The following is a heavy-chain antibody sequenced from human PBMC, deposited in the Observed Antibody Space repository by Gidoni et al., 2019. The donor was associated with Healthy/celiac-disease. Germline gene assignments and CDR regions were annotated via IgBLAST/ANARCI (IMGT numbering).Heavy chain of an antibody. CDR1: GFTFSSYA. D-gene: IGHD3-10*01. J-gene: IGHJ6*02. CDR2: ISGSGGST. V-gene: IGHV3-23*01. CDR3: AKYGSGYNYYYYGMDV. Sequence: EVQLLESGGGLVQPGGSLRLYCAASGFTFSSYAMSWVRQAPGKGLEWVSAISGSGGSTYYADSVKGRFTISRDNSKNTLYLQMNSLRAEDTAVYYCAKYGSGYNYYYYGMDVWGQGTTVTVSS.